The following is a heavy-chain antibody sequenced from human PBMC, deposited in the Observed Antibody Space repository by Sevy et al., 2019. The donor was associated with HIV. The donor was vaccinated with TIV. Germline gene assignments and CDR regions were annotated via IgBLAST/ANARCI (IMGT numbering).Heavy chain of an antibody. J-gene: IGHJ6*02. D-gene: IGHD1-20*01. V-gene: IGHV3-23*01. CDR1: GFTFSTYA. CDR3: ARDLTAPYYYYGMDV. Sequence: GGSLRLSCAASGFTFSTYAMTWVRQAPGKGLEWVSVITISGGSTYYADSVKGRFTISRDNSKNNLYLQMNSLRAEDTGVYYCARDLTAPYYYYGMDVWGQGTMVTVSS. CDR2: ITISGGST.